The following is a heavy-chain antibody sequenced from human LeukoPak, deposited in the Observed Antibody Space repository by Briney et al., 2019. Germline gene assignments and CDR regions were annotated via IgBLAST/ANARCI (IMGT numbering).Heavy chain of an antibody. D-gene: IGHD3-9*01. J-gene: IGHJ5*01. CDR1: GGSISSYY. Sequence: PSETLSLTCTVSGGSISSYYWSWIRQPPGKGLEWIGHMYNSGSTNYNPSLKSRVTISSDTSNKQFSLNLNSVTAADTAVYYCARGARVGNTGYSFDSWGQGTLVTVSS. V-gene: IGHV4-59*01. CDR2: MYNSGST. CDR3: ARGARVGNTGYSFDS.